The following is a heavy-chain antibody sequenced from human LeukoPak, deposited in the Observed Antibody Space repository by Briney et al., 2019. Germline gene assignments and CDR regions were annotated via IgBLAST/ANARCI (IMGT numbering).Heavy chain of an antibody. CDR1: GFTFSSYW. D-gene: IGHD3-10*01. CDR2: IKQDGSEK. CDR3: ARERITIVRGDPGISYYYYGMDV. V-gene: IGHV3-7*01. Sequence: HPGGSLRLSCAASGFTFSSYWMSWVRQAPGKGLEWVANIKQDGSEKYYVDSVKGRFTISRDNAKNSLYLQMNSLRAEDTAVYYCARERITIVRGDPGISYYYYGMDVWGQGTTVTVSS. J-gene: IGHJ6*02.